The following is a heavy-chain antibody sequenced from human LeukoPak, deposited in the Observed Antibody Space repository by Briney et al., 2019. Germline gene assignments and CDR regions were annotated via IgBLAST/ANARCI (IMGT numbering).Heavy chain of an antibody. CDR2: IYYSGST. V-gene: IGHV4-30-4*01. J-gene: IGHJ4*02. CDR1: GGSISSGDYY. CDR3: AGSGDYDFDY. Sequence: PSETLSLTCTVSGGSISSGDYYWSWIRQPPGKGLEWVGYIYYSGSTYYNPSLKSRVTISVGTSKNQFSLKLSSVTAADTAVYYCAGSGDYDFDYWGQGTLVTVSS. D-gene: IGHD4-17*01.